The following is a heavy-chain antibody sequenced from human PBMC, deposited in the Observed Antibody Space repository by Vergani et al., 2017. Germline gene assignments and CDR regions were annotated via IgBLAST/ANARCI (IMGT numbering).Heavy chain of an antibody. Sequence: EVQLVESGGAVVQPGGSLRLSCAASGFTFDDYTIHWVRQAPGKGLEWVSAISARYPSTYYADSVKGRFTISRDNSKNMLYLQMNSLRAEDTAVYYCARLSYDTTPYLQGGYDCWGQGTLVSVSS. CDR1: GFTFDDYT. CDR2: ISARYPST. V-gene: IGHV3-23*04. CDR3: ARLSYDTTPYLQGGYDC. J-gene: IGHJ4*02. D-gene: IGHD3-22*01.